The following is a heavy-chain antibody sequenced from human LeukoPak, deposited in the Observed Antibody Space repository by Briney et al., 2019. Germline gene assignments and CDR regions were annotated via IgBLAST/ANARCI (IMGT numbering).Heavy chain of an antibody. CDR2: IYNSGAT. CDR1: GGSFSTYY. D-gene: IGHD6-13*01. J-gene: IGHJ5*02. V-gene: IGHV4-59*01. Sequence: SSETLSLTCSVSGGSFSTYYWTWIRQPPGKGLEWTGCIYNSGATYYNPSFKSRVTISVDTSKNQFSLKLSSVTAADTAVYYCARESGYSSSFGWFDPWGQGTLVTVSS. CDR3: ARESGYSSSFGWFDP.